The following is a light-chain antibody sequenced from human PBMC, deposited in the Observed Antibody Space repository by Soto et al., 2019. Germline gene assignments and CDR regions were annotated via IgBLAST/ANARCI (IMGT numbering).Light chain of an antibody. Sequence: IQMTQPPSTLSPTAGDRVTITCRASQSIGTWLAWYQKKPGKVPKVLIYAASSLESGVPSRFSGSGSGTDFNLTISSLQTEDVATYFCQKYNSPPRTFGQGTKVDIK. J-gene: IGKJ1*01. CDR1: QSIGTW. V-gene: IGKV1-5*01. CDR3: QKYNSPPRT. CDR2: AAS.